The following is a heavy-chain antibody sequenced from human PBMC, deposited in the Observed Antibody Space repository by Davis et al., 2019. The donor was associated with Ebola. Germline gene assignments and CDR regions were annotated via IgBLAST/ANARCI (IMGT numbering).Heavy chain of an antibody. Sequence: SETLSLTCSVSGDSMSTHYWSWIRQPPGKGLEWIGSIDDSGNTYYNPSLKSRVTISVDTSKNQFSLELSSVTAADTAVYFCARNSAGVDFDFWGQGALVTVSS. CDR3: ARNSAGVDFDF. CDR2: IDDSGNT. V-gene: IGHV4-59*05. J-gene: IGHJ4*02. D-gene: IGHD2-21*01. CDR1: GDSMSTHY.